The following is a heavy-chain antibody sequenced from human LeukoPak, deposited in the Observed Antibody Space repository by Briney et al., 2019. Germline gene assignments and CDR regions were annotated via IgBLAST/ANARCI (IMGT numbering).Heavy chain of an antibody. D-gene: IGHD6-13*01. V-gene: IGHV4-61*08. CDR1: GGSISSGGYY. CDR2: IYYSGST. J-gene: IGHJ3*02. CDR3: ARASAAARGAFDI. Sequence: SETLSLTCTVSGGSISSGGYYWSWIRQPPGKGLEWIGYIYYSGSTNYNPSLKSRVTISVDTSKNQFSLKLSSVTAADTAVYYCARASAAARGAFDIWGQGTMVTVSS.